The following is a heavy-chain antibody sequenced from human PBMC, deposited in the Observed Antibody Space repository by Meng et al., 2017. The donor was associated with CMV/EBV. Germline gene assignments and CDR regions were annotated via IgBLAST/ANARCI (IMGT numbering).Heavy chain of an antibody. CDR3: ARAYSSSCRVDY. V-gene: IGHV4-59*01. CDR2: IYYSGST. Sequence: ESLKISCAASGFTFSNAWMSWVRQAPGKGLEWIGYIYYSGSTDYNPSLKSRVTISVDTSKNQFSLKLSSVTAADTAVYYCARAYSSSCRVDYWGQGTLVTVSS. J-gene: IGHJ4*02. D-gene: IGHD6-6*01. CDR1: GFTFSNAW.